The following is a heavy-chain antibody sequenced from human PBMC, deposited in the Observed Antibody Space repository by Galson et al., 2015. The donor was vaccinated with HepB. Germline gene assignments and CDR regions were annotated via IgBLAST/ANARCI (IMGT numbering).Heavy chain of an antibody. CDR2: INAGNGNT. CDR3: ARPPEYDFYYFDY. CDR1: GYTFTSYA. D-gene: IGHD2/OR15-2a*01. V-gene: IGHV1-3*01. Sequence: SVKVSCKASGYTFTSYAMHWVRQAPGQRLEWMGWINAGNGNTKYSQKFQGRVTITRDTSASTAYMELSSLRSEDTAVYYCARPPEYDFYYFDYWGQGTLVTVSS. J-gene: IGHJ4*02.